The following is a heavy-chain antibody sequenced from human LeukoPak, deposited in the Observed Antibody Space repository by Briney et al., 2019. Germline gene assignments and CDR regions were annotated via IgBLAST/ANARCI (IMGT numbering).Heavy chain of an antibody. CDR1: GYSISSGYY. V-gene: IGHV4-38-2*02. CDR2: INHSGST. Sequence: PSETLSLTCTVSGYSISSGYYWSWIRQPPGKGLEWIGEINHSGSTNYNPSLKSRVTISVDTSKNQFSLKLSSVTAADTAVYYCATWDKVPAAMTRGGWFDPWGQGTLVTVSS. D-gene: IGHD2-2*01. CDR3: ATWDKVPAAMTRGGWFDP. J-gene: IGHJ5*02.